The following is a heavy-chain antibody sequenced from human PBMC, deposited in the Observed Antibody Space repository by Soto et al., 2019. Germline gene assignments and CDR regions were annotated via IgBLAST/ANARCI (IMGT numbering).Heavy chain of an antibody. CDR1: GFTFSSYG. V-gene: IGHV3-30*03. CDR3: SGGVGDAF. Sequence: PGGSLRLSCAASGFTFSSYGMHWVRQAPGKGLEWVAVISYDGSNKYYADSVKGRFTISRDNDKNSLYLQMNSLRAEDTAMYYCSGGVGDAFWGQGTLVTVSS. D-gene: IGHD1-26*01. CDR2: ISYDGSNK. J-gene: IGHJ4*02.